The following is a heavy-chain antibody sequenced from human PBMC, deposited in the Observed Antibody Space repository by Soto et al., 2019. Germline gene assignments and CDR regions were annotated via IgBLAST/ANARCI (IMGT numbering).Heavy chain of an antibody. J-gene: IGHJ4*02. CDR1: VYIFVNYG. V-gene: IGHV1-18*01. CDR2: ISPYSGNT. CDR3: ARSIVVVTAADY. D-gene: IGHD2-21*02. Sequence: ASVKVSCKASVYIFVNYGIAWVRHAPGQGLEWMGWISPYSGNTHYASKVQGRLTMTTDTSTSTAYMDLGSLTSDDTAVYYCARSIVVVTAADYWGQGTLVTVSS.